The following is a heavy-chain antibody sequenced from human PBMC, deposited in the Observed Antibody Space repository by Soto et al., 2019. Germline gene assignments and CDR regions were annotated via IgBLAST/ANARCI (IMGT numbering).Heavy chain of an antibody. CDR1: GFTFNNYG. D-gene: IGHD2-15*01. V-gene: IGHV3-30*18. CDR3: AKEGPPIVVVSRYYYQYMDV. Sequence: PGGSLRLSCAASGFTFNNYGMHWVRQAPGKGLEWVALISFDGSNKDYIDSVKGRFSISRDNSKNTMYLQMNSLRGEDTAVYYCAKEGPPIVVVSRYYYQYMDVWGKGTTVTV. CDR2: ISFDGSNK. J-gene: IGHJ6*03.